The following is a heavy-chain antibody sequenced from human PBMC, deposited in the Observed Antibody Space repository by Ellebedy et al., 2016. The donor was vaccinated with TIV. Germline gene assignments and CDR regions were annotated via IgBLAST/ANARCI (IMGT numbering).Heavy chain of an antibody. CDR2: IIPIFGTA. CDR3: ASGRTTISTWHYYGLDV. Sequence: AASVKVSCKASGDTFNSYAISWVRQAPGQGLEWMGGIIPIFGTANYAQKFQGRVKITADESTSTAYMELGSLRSEDTGVYYCASGRTTISTWHYYGLDVWGQGTTVTVSS. V-gene: IGHV1-69*13. D-gene: IGHD4-11*01. J-gene: IGHJ6*02. CDR1: GDTFNSYA.